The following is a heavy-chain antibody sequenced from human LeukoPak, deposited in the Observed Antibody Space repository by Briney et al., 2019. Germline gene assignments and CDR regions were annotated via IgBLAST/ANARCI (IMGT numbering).Heavy chain of an antibody. CDR3: ARGRGGRADY. J-gene: IGHJ4*02. CDR1: GGSFSGYY. CDR2: INHSGST. Sequence: SETLSLTCAVYGGSFSGYYWSWIRQPPGKGLEWIGEINHSGSTNYNPSLKSRVTISVDTSKNQFSLKLSSVTAADTAVYYCARGRGGRADYWAQGTLVTVSS. D-gene: IGHD3-10*01. V-gene: IGHV4-34*01.